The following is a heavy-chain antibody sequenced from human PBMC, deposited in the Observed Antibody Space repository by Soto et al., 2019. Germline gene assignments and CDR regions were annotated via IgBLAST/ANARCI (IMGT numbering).Heavy chain of an antibody. CDR2: IWYDGSNK. CDR3: ASSIN. CDR1: GIPFSSYG. Sequence: QVQLVESGGGVVQPGRSLRLSCAASGIPFSSYGMHWVRLAPGEGLDWVADIWYDGSNKDYADSVKGRFTISRDNSKNTLYLQMNSLRADDTAVYSCASSINWGQGTLVTVSS. J-gene: IGHJ4*02. V-gene: IGHV3-33*01.